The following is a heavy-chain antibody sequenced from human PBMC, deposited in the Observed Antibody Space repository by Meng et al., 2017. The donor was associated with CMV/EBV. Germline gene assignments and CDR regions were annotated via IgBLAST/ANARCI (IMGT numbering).Heavy chain of an antibody. J-gene: IGHJ1*01. V-gene: IGHV3-30-3*01. CDR3: ARSGRYCSSTSCSLQH. Sequence: SGFTFSIYAMHWVHQAPGKGLEWVAVISYDGSNKYYADSVKGRFTISRDNSKNTLYLQMNSLRAEDTAVYYCARSGRYCSSTSCSLQHWGQGTLVTVSS. CDR2: ISYDGSNK. CDR1: GFTFSIYA. D-gene: IGHD2-2*01.